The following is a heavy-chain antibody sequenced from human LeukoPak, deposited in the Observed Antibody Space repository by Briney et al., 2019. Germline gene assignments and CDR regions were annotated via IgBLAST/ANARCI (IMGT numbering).Heavy chain of an antibody. CDR1: GFTFSTNT. J-gene: IGHJ4*02. V-gene: IGHV3-23*01. CDR3: VRDSRPGGAMGLYHNFDF. D-gene: IGHD3-16*01. Sequence: GGSLRLSCAASGFTFSTNTMTWVRQAPGKGLEWVSGFGTLGGSASYYADSVKGRFTISRDNSKNTLYLQMNSLRAEDTAVYYCVRDSRPGGAMGLYHNFDFWGQGTLVTVSS. CDR2: FGTLGGSAS.